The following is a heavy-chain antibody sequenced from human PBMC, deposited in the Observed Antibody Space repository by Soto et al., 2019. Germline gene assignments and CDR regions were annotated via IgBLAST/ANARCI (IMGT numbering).Heavy chain of an antibody. CDR1: GFTA. CDR3: AKLSSGWFGPFDY. J-gene: IGHJ4*02. CDR2: ISGSGGST. V-gene: IGHV3-23*01. Sequence: EVQLLESGGGLVQPGGSLRLSCAASGFTAMSWLRQAPRKGLEWVSVISGSGGSTYYADSVKGRFTISRDNSKNTLYLQMNSLRAEDTAVYYCAKLSSGWFGPFDYWGQGTLVTVSS. D-gene: IGHD6-19*01.